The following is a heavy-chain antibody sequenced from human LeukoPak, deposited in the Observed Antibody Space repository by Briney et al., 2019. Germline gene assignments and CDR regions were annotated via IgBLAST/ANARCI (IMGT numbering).Heavy chain of an antibody. CDR2: ISAYNGNT. Sequence: ASVKVSCKASGYTFTSYDINWVRQATGQGLEWMGWISAYNGNTNYAQKLQGRVTMTADTSTSTAYMELRSLRSDDTAVYYCARSLYGDYAYPGDYWGQGTLVTVSS. CDR3: ARSLYGDYAYPGDY. V-gene: IGHV1-18*01. J-gene: IGHJ4*02. CDR1: GYTFTSYD. D-gene: IGHD4-17*01.